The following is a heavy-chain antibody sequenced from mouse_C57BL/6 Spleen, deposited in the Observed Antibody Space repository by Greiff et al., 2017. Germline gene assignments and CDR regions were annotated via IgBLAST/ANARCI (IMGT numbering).Heavy chain of an antibody. CDR2: ISDGGSYN. V-gene: IGHV5-4*03. CDR1: GFTFSSYA. Sequence: EVKLMESGGGLVKPGGSLKLPCAASGFTFSSYAMPWVRQTPEKRLEWVATISDGGSYNYYPDNVKGRFTISRANATNNLYLQMSHLKSEDTAMXYYSRITKEEVFAYWGQGTLVTVSA. CDR3: SRITKEEVFAY. D-gene: IGHD1-1*01. J-gene: IGHJ3*01.